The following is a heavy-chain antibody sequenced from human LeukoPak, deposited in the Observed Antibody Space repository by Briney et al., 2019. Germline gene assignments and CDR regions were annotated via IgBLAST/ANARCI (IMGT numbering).Heavy chain of an antibody. V-gene: IGHV1-69*06. Sequence: ASVKVSCKASGGTFSSYAISWVRQAPGQGLEWMGGIIPIFGTANYAQKFQGRVTITADKSTSTAYMELSSLRAEDTAVYYCARDKGINAYYYYYYYMDVWGKGTTVTISS. CDR1: GGTFSSYA. J-gene: IGHJ6*03. CDR2: IIPIFGTA. D-gene: IGHD2/OR15-2a*01. CDR3: ARDKGINAYYYYYYYMDV.